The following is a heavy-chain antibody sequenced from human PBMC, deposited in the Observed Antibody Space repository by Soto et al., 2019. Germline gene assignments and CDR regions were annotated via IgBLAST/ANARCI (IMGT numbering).Heavy chain of an antibody. CDR1: GGTFSSYA. Sequence: GASVKVSCKASGGTFSSYAISWVRQAPGQGLEWMGGIIPIFGTANYAQKFQGRATITADKSTSTAYMELSSLRSEDTAVYYCARDPSAAAAAGTTGYWGQGTLVTVSS. J-gene: IGHJ4*02. CDR3: ARDPSAAAAAGTTGY. CDR2: IIPIFGTA. V-gene: IGHV1-69*06. D-gene: IGHD6-13*01.